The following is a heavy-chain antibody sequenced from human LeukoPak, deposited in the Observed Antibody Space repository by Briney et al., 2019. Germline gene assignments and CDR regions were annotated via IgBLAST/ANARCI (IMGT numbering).Heavy chain of an antibody. CDR3: ARMAPLYCSSTSCYTSEYYYYGMDV. Sequence: EASVKVSCKASGGTFSSYAISWVQQAPGQGLEWMGRIIPILGIANYAQKFQGRVTITADKSTSTAYMELSSLRSEDTAVYYCARMAPLYCSSTSCYTSEYYYYGMDVWGQGTTVTVSS. CDR2: IIPILGIA. J-gene: IGHJ6*02. CDR1: GGTFSSYA. D-gene: IGHD2-2*02. V-gene: IGHV1-69*04.